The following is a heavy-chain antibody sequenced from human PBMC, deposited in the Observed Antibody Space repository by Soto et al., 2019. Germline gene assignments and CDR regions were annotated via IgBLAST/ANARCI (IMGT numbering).Heavy chain of an antibody. Sequence: QVQLVQSGAEVKKPGSSVKVSCKASGGIFSSYAISWVRQAPGQGLEWMGGIIPIFGTANYAQKFQGRVTITADESTSTAYMELSSLRSEHTAVYYCERYGVVAATPNYYYYGMDVWGQGTTVTVSS. J-gene: IGHJ6*02. CDR3: ERYGVVAATPNYYYYGMDV. V-gene: IGHV1-69*12. CDR2: IIPIFGTA. D-gene: IGHD2-15*01. CDR1: GGIFSSYA.